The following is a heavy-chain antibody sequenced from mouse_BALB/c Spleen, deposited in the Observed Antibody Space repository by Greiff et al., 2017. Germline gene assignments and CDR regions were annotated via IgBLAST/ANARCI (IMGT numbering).Heavy chain of an antibody. CDR1: GFAFSSYD. D-gene: IGHD2-1*01. V-gene: IGHV5-12-1*01. CDR2: ISSGGGST. J-gene: IGHJ3*01. Sequence: VQLKESGGGLVKPGGSLKLSCAASGFAFSSYDMSWVRQTPEKRLEWVAYISSGGGSTYYPDTVKGRFTISRDNAKNTLYLQMSSLKSEDTAMYYCARHEDYGNSWFAYWGQGTLVTVSA. CDR3: ARHEDYGNSWFAY.